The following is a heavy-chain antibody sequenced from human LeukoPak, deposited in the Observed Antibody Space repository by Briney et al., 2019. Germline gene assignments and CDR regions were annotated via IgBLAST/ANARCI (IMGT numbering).Heavy chain of an antibody. D-gene: IGHD5-12*01. CDR1: RFTFSTYA. J-gene: IGHJ5*02. V-gene: IGHV3-23*01. Sequence: GGSLRLSCAAYRFTFSTYAMSWVRQAPGQGLEWVSAISDSGGSTYYADSVRGRFTVSRDNSTNTLYLQMNSLRAEDTAVYYCAKDRYNDYEGGWFDPWGQGTLVTVSS. CDR3: AKDRYNDYEGGWFDP. CDR2: ISDSGGST.